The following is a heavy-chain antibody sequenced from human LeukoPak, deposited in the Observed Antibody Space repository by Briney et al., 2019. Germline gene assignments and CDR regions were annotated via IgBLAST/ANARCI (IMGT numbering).Heavy chain of an antibody. J-gene: IGHJ3*02. Sequence: ASVKLSCTTSGYTFTSYGISWVRQAPGQGLERRGGSSAYNGKTNYAQKDQGRVTMTTDTSTSTAYMELRSMRSDDTAVYYCARGLQENLAWLTAFSAFDIWGQATMVTVSS. CDR1: GYTFTSYG. V-gene: IGHV1-18*01. D-gene: IGHD6-19*01. CDR2: SSAYNGKT. CDR3: ARGLQENLAWLTAFSAFDI.